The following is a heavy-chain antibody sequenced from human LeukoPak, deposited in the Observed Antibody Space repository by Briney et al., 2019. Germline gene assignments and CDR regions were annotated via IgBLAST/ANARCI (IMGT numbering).Heavy chain of an antibody. J-gene: IGHJ6*02. D-gene: IGHD4-17*01. Sequence: PGGSLRLSCAASGFTFDDYAMHWVRQAPGKGLEWVSGISWSSGSIGYADSVKGRFTISRDNAKNSLYLQMNSLRAEDTALYYCAKDFYGDYSNYYGMDVWGQGTTVTVSS. V-gene: IGHV3-9*01. CDR1: GFTFDDYA. CDR2: ISWSSGSI. CDR3: AKDFYGDYSNYYGMDV.